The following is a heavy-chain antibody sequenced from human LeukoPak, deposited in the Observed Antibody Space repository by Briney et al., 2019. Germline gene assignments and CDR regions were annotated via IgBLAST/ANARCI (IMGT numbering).Heavy chain of an antibody. J-gene: IGHJ4*02. CDR2: IYPDDSNT. V-gene: IGHV5-51*01. Sequence: GESLKISCKGSGYSFTTHWIGWVRQMPGKGLEWMGIIYPDDSNTRYSPSFQGQVTLSADKSINTAYLQWSSLRASDTAMYYCARDVAHLGYSYGYYDYWGQGTLVTVSS. CDR1: GYSFTTHW. CDR3: ARDVAHLGYSYGYYDY. D-gene: IGHD5-18*01.